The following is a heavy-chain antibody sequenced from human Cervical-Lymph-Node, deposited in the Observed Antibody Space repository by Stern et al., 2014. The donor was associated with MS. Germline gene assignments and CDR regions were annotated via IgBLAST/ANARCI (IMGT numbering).Heavy chain of an antibody. V-gene: IGHV4-39*01. CDR1: GGSISSSSLY. CDR2: SYYSGRT. D-gene: IGHD3-22*01. Sequence: VQLEESGPGLVKPSETLSLTCTVSGGSISSSSLYWGCIRQPPGKGLEWIGSSYYSGRTYYNPSLKSRVTISVDTSKTQFSLKLSSVTAADTAVYYCARFPAYDSSGYYYVDYWGQGTLVTVSS. CDR3: ARFPAYDSSGYYYVDY. J-gene: IGHJ4*02.